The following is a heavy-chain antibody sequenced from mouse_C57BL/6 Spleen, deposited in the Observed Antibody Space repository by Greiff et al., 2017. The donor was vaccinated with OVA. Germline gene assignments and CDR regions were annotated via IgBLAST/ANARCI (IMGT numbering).Heavy chain of an antibody. CDR1: GYTFTDYE. J-gene: IGHJ1*03. CDR3: TRGYYLWYFDV. V-gene: IGHV1-15*01. D-gene: IGHD2-3*01. CDR2: IDPETGGT. Sequence: VQLQQSGAELVRPGASVTLSCKASGYTFTDYEMHWVKQTPVHGLEWIGAIDPETGGTAYTQTFKGKAILTADKSSSTAYMELRSLTSEDSAVYYCTRGYYLWYFDVWGTGTTVTVSS.